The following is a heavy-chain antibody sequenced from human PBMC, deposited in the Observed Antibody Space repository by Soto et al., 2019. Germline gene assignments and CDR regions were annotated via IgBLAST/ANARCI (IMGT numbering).Heavy chain of an antibody. CDR3: ARKNPYGDYYYYYGMDV. J-gene: IGHJ6*02. Sequence: PGESLKISCKGSGYSFTSYWIGWVRQMPGKGLEWMGIIYPGDSDTRYSPSFQGQVTISADKSISTAYLQWSSLKASDTAMYYCARKNPYGDYYYYYGMDVWGQGTTVTVSS. CDR2: IYPGDSDT. D-gene: IGHD4-17*01. V-gene: IGHV5-51*01. CDR1: GYSFTSYW.